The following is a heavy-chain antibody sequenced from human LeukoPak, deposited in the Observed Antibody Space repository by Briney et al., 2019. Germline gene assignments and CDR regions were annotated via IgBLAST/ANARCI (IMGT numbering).Heavy chain of an antibody. J-gene: IGHJ3*02. V-gene: IGHV4-59*01. Sequence: PSETLSLTCSVSVASITTYNWTWIRQPPGKGLEWIGYIYYSGSTNYSPSLKSRVTISVDTSKNQFSLKLMSVTAADTAIYYCTRGDYFDSTGYEGAFDIWGQGTMVTVSS. CDR3: TRGDYFDSTGYEGAFDI. CDR1: VASITTYN. CDR2: IYYSGST. D-gene: IGHD3-22*01.